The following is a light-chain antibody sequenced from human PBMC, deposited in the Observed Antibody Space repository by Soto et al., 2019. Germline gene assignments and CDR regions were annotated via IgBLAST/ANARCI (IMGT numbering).Light chain of an antibody. Sequence: TQSPATLSGSVGDRVTITCRASQTISSWLAWYQQKPRKAPKLLIYKASTLKSGVPSRFSGSGSGTEFTLTISSLQPDDFATYYCQHYNSYSEAFGQGTKVDIK. CDR2: KAS. J-gene: IGKJ1*01. CDR3: QHYNSYSEA. V-gene: IGKV1-5*03. CDR1: QTISSW.